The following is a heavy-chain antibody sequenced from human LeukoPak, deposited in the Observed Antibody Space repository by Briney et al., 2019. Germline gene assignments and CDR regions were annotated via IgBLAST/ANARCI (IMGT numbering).Heavy chain of an antibody. CDR3: ARDRIAAAGGVDY. V-gene: IGHV1-2*02. CDR1: GYTFTGYY. Sequence: SVKVSCKASGYTFTGYYMHWVRQDPGHGLEWTGWINPNSGGTKYAQKFQGRVTMTRDTSISTAYMELSRLRSDDTAVYYCARDRIAAAGGVDYWGEGPLVTVSS. J-gene: IGHJ4*02. D-gene: IGHD6-13*01. CDR2: INPNSGGT.